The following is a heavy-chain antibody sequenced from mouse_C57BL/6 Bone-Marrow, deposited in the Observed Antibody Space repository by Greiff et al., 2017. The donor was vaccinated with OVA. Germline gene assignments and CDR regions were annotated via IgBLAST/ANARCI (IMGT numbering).Heavy chain of an antibody. V-gene: IGHV1-50*01. CDR2: IDPSDSYT. D-gene: IGHD1-2*01. CDR1: GYTFTSYW. CDR3: AREDYGAY. J-gene: IGHJ3*01. Sequence: QVQLQQPGAELVKPGASVKLSCKASGYTFTSYWMQWVKQRPGQGLEWIGEIDPSDSYTNYNQQFKGKATLTVDTSSSTAYMQLSSLTSEDSAVYYCAREDYGAYWGQGTLVTVCA.